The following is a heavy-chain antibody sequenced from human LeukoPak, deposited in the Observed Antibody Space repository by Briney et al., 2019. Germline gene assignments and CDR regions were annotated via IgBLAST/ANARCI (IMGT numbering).Heavy chain of an antibody. V-gene: IGHV4-59*04. D-gene: IGHD6-19*01. Sequence: SETLSLTCTVSGGSISSYYWSWIRQPPGKGLEWIGYIYYSGSTYYNASLQSRVTISIDMSKNQFSLRLSSVTAADTAMYYCVKSGGYGLIDYWGQGTLVTVSS. CDR2: IYYSGST. CDR1: GGSISSYY. J-gene: IGHJ4*02. CDR3: VKSGGYGLIDY.